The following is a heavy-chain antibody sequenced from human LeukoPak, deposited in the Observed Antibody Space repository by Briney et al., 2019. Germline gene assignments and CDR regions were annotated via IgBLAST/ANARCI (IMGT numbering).Heavy chain of an antibody. Sequence: GGSLRLSCAASGFTFSNYGMHWVRQAPGKGLEWVAFMRYDASNKYYADSVKGRYTISRDNSKNTLYLQMNSLRAEDTAVYYCAKGNPDDCSSTSCYPYYFDYWGQGTLVTVSS. V-gene: IGHV3-30*02. CDR1: GFTFSNYG. CDR2: MRYDASNK. D-gene: IGHD2-2*01. CDR3: AKGNPDDCSSTSCYPYYFDY. J-gene: IGHJ4*02.